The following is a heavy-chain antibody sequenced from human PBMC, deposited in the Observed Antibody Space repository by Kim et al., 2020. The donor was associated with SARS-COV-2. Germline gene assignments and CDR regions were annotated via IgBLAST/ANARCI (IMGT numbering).Heavy chain of an antibody. CDR1: GFTFSSYA. J-gene: IGHJ4*02. D-gene: IGHD3-16*02. CDR3: ARDGTYDYVWGSYRYRTGRFDY. Sequence: GGSLRLSCAASGFTFSSYAMHWVRQAPGKGLEWVAVISYDGSNKYYADSVKGRFTISRDNSKNTLYLQMNSRRAEDTAVYYCARDGTYDYVWGSYRYRTGRFDYWGQGTLVTVSS. V-gene: IGHV3-30*04. CDR2: ISYDGSNK.